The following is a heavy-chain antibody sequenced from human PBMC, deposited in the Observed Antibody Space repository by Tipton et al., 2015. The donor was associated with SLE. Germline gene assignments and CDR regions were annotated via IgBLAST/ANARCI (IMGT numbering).Heavy chain of an antibody. V-gene: IGHV5-10-1*01. D-gene: IGHD1-26*01. Sequence: VQLVQSGAEVKKPGESLRISCRGFGYSFASYWIIWLRQMPGKGLEWMGRIDPIDSYTNYSPSFQGHVTLSVDKSISTAYLQWSSLKASDSAIYYCARLGVGYSPIDYWGQGTLVTVSS. CDR1: GYSFASYW. CDR2: IDPIDSYT. CDR3: ARLGVGYSPIDY. J-gene: IGHJ4*02.